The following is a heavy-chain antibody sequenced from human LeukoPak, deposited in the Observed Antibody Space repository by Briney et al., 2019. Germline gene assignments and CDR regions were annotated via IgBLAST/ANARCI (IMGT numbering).Heavy chain of an antibody. J-gene: IGHJ3*02. D-gene: IGHD2-21*02. CDR2: INPSGGTT. V-gene: IGHV1-46*01. CDR1: GYTFTSYY. CDR3: ARVARFVVVTHPDAFDI. Sequence: GASVKVSCKASGYTFTSYYMHWVRQAPGQGLEWMGLINPSGGTTRYAQKFQGRVTMTRDMSTSTVYMELSSLRSEDTAVYYCARVARFVVVTHPDAFDIWGQGTMVTVSS.